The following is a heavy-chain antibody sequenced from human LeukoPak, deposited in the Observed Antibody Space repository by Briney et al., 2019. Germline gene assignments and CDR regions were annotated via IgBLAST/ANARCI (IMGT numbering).Heavy chain of an antibody. D-gene: IGHD3-10*01. J-gene: IGHJ4*02. CDR2: ISSSSTI. CDR3: ARDVGGSGTYFDY. V-gene: IGHV3-48*01. CDR1: RFTFSSYS. Sequence: PGGSLRLSCAASRFTFSSYSMNWVRQAPGKGLEWVSYISSSSTIHYADSVKGRFTISRDNAENSLYLQMNSLRAEDTAVYYCARDVGGSGTYFDYWGQGTLVTVSS.